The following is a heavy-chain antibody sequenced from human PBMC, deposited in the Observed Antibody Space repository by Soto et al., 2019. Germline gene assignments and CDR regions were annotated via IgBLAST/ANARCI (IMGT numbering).Heavy chain of an antibody. Sequence: SETLSLTCTVPDGSISGSGDYWVSIRQPPGKGIEWIWTIYYSGAAYYTPSLQSRATISVDTSRNQFSMKLNSVTATDTAVYYCKERLGQWLPRDWGKGTVVTVSS. CDR2: IYYSGAA. D-gene: IGHD6-19*01. CDR1: DGSISGSGDY. J-gene: IGHJ4*02. V-gene: IGHV4-39*01. CDR3: KERLGQWLPRD.